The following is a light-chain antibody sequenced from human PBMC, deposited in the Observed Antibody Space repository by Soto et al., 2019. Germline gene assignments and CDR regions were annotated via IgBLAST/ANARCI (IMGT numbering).Light chain of an antibody. CDR2: GNT. J-gene: IGLJ2*01. V-gene: IGLV1-40*01. CDR1: SSNIGAGYD. Sequence: QSVLTQPPSVSGAPGQRVTISCTGSSSNIGAGYDVHWYQQHPGRAPKLLIYGNTNRPSGVPDRFSGSKSGTSASLAITGLQAEDEADYYCLSFDSSLSVVFGGGTKVTVL. CDR3: LSFDSSLSVV.